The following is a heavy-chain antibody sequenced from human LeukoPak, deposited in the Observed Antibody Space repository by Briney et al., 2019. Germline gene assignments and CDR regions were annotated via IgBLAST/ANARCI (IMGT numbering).Heavy chain of an antibody. D-gene: IGHD3-22*01. V-gene: IGHV4-31*03. J-gene: IGHJ4*02. Sequence: SETLSLTCTVSGGSINSGDYYWSWIRQHPGKGLEWAGYIYYSGSTYYNPSLKSRVTISVDTSKNHFSLKLSSVTAADTAVYYCARMSGRESSGYYLDYWGQGTLVTVSS. CDR1: GGSINSGDYY. CDR2: IYYSGST. CDR3: ARMSGRESSGYYLDY.